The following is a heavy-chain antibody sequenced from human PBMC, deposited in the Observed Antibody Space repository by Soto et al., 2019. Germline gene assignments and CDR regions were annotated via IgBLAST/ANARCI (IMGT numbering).Heavy chain of an antibody. CDR3: ARSVAVPGAHIDY. CDR1: GGSISGSY. J-gene: IGHJ4*02. V-gene: IGHV4-59*01. Sequence: SETLSLTCSVSGGSISGSYWSWIRQSPGKGPEWLGYAYYTGSTNYSPSLRSRVSISVDTSKNEFSLRLSSVTAADTAVYFCARSVAVPGAHIDYWGQGTQVTVSS. CDR2: AYYTGST. D-gene: IGHD6-19*01.